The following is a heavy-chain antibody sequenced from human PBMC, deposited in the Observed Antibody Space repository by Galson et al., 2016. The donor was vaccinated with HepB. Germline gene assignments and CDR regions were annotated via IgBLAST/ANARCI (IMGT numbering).Heavy chain of an antibody. V-gene: IGHV3-21*01. CDR2: ISSSSSYI. J-gene: IGHJ4*02. Sequence: SLRLSCAASGFTFSSYSMNWVRQAPGKGLEWVSSISSSSSYIYYADSVKGRFTISRDNSKNTLYLQMDSLRAEDTAVFYCAKRGGLDYYFDYWGQGTLVTVSS. D-gene: IGHD3-16*01. CDR3: AKRGGLDYYFDY. CDR1: GFTFSSYS.